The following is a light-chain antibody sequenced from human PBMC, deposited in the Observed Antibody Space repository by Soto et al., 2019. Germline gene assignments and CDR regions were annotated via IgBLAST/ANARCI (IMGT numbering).Light chain of an antibody. J-gene: IGLJ2*01. Sequence: QSVVTQPPSASGTPGQRVIITCSGRDSNIGSNFVYWYQQHPGTAPKLLIYKNDQRHSGVPERFSGSKSATSASLAVSGLRSEDEADYHCATWDDRLSDLVLGGGTKLTVL. CDR1: DSNIGSNF. V-gene: IGLV1-47*01. CDR3: ATWDDRLSDLV. CDR2: KND.